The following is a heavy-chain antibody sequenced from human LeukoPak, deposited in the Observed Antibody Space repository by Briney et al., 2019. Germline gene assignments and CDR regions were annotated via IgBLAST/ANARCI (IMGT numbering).Heavy chain of an antibody. Sequence: GRSLRLSCAASGFTFSSYGMHWVRQAPGKGLEWAAVIWYDGSNKYYADSVKGRFTISRDNSKNTLYLQMNSLRAEDTAVYYCARVAFDGPGTPQGADYWGQGTLVTVSS. J-gene: IGHJ4*02. CDR2: IWYDGSNK. CDR3: ARVAFDGPGTPQGADY. D-gene: IGHD3-10*01. V-gene: IGHV3-33*01. CDR1: GFTFSSYG.